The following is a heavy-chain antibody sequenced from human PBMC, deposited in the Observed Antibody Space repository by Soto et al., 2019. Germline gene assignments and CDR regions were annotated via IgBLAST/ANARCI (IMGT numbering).Heavy chain of an antibody. CDR3: ARAMYRSSWYGY. J-gene: IGHJ4*02. CDR2: IYYSGST. V-gene: IGHV4-61*01. Sequence: SETLSLTCAVSGYSISSGYCWGWIRRPPGKGLEWIGYIYYSGSTNYNPSLKSRVTISVDTSKNQFSLKLSSVTAADTAVYYCARAMYRSSWYGYWGQGNLVTVSS. D-gene: IGHD6-13*01. CDR1: GYSISSGYC.